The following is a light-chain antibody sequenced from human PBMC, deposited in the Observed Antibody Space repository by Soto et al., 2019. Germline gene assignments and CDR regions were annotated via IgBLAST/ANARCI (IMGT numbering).Light chain of an antibody. CDR3: SSSISSSTPYV. CDR1: SSDIGGYNF. V-gene: IGLV2-14*03. Sequence: QSVLTQPASVSGSPGQSITISCTGTSSDIGGYNFVSWYQHHPGKAPRLLIFDVSDRPSGVSDRFSGSKSGNTASLTISGLQAEDEADYYCSSSISSSTPYVFGTGTKVTV. CDR2: DVS. J-gene: IGLJ1*01.